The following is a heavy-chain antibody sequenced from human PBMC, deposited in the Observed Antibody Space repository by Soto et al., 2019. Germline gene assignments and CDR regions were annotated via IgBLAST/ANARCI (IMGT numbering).Heavy chain of an antibody. CDR2: IYSGGST. J-gene: IGHJ6*02. D-gene: IGHD5-18*01. CDR3: AIETEGYRYYYGMDV. CDR1: GFTVSSNY. V-gene: IGHV3-53*02. Sequence: EVQLVETGGGLIQPGGSLRLSCAASGFTVSSNYMSWVRQAPGKGLEWVSVIYSGGSTYYEDSVKGRFTISRDNSKNTLYLQMNSLRAEDTAVYYCAIETEGYRYYYGMDVWGQGTTVTVSS.